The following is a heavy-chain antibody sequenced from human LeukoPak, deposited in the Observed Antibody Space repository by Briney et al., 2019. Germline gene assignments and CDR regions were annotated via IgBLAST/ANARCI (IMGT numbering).Heavy chain of an antibody. CDR1: GFTFSSYS. D-gene: IGHD5-18*01. Sequence: GGSLRLSCAASGFTFSSYSMNWVRQAPGKGLEWVSSISSSSSYIYYADSVKGRFTISRDNAKNSLFLQMNSLGAEDTAVYYCARGEDTAMVTGGYNWFDPWGQGTLVTVSS. CDR3: ARGEDTAMVTGGYNWFDP. V-gene: IGHV3-21*01. J-gene: IGHJ5*02. CDR2: ISSSSSYI.